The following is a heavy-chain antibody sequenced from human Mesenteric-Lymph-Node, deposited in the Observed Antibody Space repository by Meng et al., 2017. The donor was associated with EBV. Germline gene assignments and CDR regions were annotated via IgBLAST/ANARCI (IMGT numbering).Heavy chain of an antibody. V-gene: IGHV2-5*02. D-gene: IGHD1-20*01. CDR2: IYWDDDK. CDR3: ARRPYSWNFDF. J-gene: IGHJ4*02. CDR1: GFSLNASGMG. Sequence: QITLKESGPTLVKPTQTLTLTCTFSGFSLNASGMGVGWFRQPPGKALEWLALIYWDDDKRYSPSLKSRLTITKDTSKNQVFLTMTNMDPVDTATYYCARRPYSWNFDFWGQGTLVTVSS.